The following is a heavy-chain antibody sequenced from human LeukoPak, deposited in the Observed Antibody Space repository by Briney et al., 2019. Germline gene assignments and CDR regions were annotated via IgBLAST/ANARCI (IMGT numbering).Heavy chain of an antibody. V-gene: IGHV4-38-2*02. D-gene: IGHD3-3*01. CDR3: AREGKRITTFGDAFDI. CDR1: DYSISSGYF. Sequence: SETLSLTCTVSDYSISSGYFWGWIRQPPGKGLEWIGSIYHSGSTYYNPSLQSRVTISVDTSKNQFSLRLRSVTAADTAVYYCAREGKRITTFGDAFDIWGQGTMVTVSS. CDR2: IYHSGST. J-gene: IGHJ3*02.